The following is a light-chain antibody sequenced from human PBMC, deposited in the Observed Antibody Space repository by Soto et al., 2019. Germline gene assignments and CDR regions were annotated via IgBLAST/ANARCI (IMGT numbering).Light chain of an antibody. V-gene: IGKV1-39*01. CDR2: AAS. CDR1: QSISSY. J-gene: IGKJ2*01. CDR3: QQSYSTPPT. Sequence: DIQMTQSPSSLSASVGDRVTITCRASQSISSYLNWYQQKPGKAPKILIYAASSLQSGVPSRFSGSGSGTDFTLTISSLQPEDFANYYCQQSYSTPPTFGQGTKLEIK.